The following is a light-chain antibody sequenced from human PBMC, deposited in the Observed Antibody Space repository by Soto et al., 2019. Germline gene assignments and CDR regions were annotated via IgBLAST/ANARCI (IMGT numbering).Light chain of an antibody. Sequence: QSALTQPASVSGSPGQSITISCTGTSSDVGGYNYVSWYQQHPGKAPKFMIYDVSNRPSGVSSRFSGSKSGNTASLTISGLQAEDEADYFCSSYTSPSTYVIFGEGTKLTVL. J-gene: IGLJ2*01. CDR1: SSDVGGYNY. CDR3: SSYTSPSTYVI. CDR2: DVS. V-gene: IGLV2-14*01.